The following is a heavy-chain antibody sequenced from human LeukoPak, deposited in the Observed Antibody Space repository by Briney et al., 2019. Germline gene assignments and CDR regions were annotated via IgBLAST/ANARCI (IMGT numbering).Heavy chain of an antibody. Sequence: GGSLRPSCAASGFTFSSYAMSWVRQAPGKGLEWVSAISGSGGSTYYADSVKGRFTISRDNSKNTLYLQMNSLRAEDTAVYYCAKGGYGDYVGYWGQGTLVTVSS. D-gene: IGHD4-17*01. V-gene: IGHV3-23*01. CDR2: ISGSGGST. CDR3: AKGGYGDYVGY. J-gene: IGHJ4*02. CDR1: GFTFSSYA.